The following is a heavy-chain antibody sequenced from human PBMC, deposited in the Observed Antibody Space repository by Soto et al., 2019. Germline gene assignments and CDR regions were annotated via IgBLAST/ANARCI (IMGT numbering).Heavy chain of an antibody. Sequence: QLQLQESGPGLVKPSETLSLTCTVSGGSISSSSYYWCWIRQPPGKGLEWIGSIYYSGSTYYNPSLKSRVTISVDTSKNQFSLKLSSVTAADTAVYYCARPNYDSSGYYSTYYFDYWGQGTLVTVSS. CDR3: ARPNYDSSGYYSTYYFDY. V-gene: IGHV4-39*01. CDR2: IYYSGST. J-gene: IGHJ4*02. D-gene: IGHD3-22*01. CDR1: GGSISSSSYY.